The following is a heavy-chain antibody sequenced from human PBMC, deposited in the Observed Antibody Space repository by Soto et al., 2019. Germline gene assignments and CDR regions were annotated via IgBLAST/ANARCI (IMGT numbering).Heavy chain of an antibody. V-gene: IGHV1-2*04. CDR2: INPNSGGT. Sequence: ASVKVSCKASGSTFTGYYMHWVRQAPGQGLEWMGWINPNSGGTNYAQKFQGWVTMTRDTSISTAYMELSRLRSDDTAVYYCARSHYDILTGYYPDYYYYGMDVWGQGTTVTVSS. J-gene: IGHJ6*02. D-gene: IGHD3-9*01. CDR3: ARSHYDILTGYYPDYYYYGMDV. CDR1: GSTFTGYY.